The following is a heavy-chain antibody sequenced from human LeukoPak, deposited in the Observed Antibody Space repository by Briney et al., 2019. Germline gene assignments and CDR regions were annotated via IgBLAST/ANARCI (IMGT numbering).Heavy chain of an antibody. V-gene: IGHV4-34*01. CDR1: GGTFSGYY. CDR3: ARGQKHRYNWKSDYYYYYMDV. D-gene: IGHD1-20*01. J-gene: IGHJ6*03. Sequence: SETLTLTCAVYGGTFSGYYWSWIRQPPGKGLEWVSAINHSGSTNYNPALKSRGTTSVDTSKNHFSLKRSSVTAADTTVDYYARGQKHRYNWKSDYYYYYMDVWGKGTTVSVFS. CDR2: INHSGST.